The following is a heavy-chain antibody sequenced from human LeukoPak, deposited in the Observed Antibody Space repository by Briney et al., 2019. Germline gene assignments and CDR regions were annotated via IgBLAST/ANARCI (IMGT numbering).Heavy chain of an antibody. V-gene: IGHV4-34*01. Sequence: SETLSLTCAVYVGSFSGYYWCWIRQPPGKGLDWIGTINHSGSTNYNPSLKSRVTISVDTSKTQFSLKLSSVTAADTAVYYCASLDLYYGSGSYYSWGQGTLVTVSS. CDR2: INHSGST. J-gene: IGHJ4*02. D-gene: IGHD3-10*01. CDR3: ASLDLYYGSGSYYS. CDR1: VGSFSGYY.